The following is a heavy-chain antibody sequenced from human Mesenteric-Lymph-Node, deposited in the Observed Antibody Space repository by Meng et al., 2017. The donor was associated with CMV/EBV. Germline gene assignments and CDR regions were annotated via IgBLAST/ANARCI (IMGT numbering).Heavy chain of an antibody. J-gene: IGHJ4*02. CDR2: ISGSGGST. V-gene: IGHV3-23*01. Sequence: GESLKISCAASGFTFSSYSMNWVRQAPGKGLEWVSAISGSGGSTYYADSVKGRFTISRDNSKNTLYLQMNSLRAEDTAVYYCAKVSNWNLGYWGQGTLVTVSS. CDR1: GFTFSSYS. CDR3: AKVSNWNLGY. D-gene: IGHD1-1*01.